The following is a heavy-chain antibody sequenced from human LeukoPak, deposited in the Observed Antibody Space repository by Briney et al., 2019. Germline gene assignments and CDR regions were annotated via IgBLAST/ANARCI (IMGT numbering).Heavy chain of an antibody. V-gene: IGHV4-38-2*02. J-gene: IGHJ6*03. D-gene: IGHD3-3*01. CDR2: IYHSGST. Sequence: PSETLSLTCTVSGYSISSGYYWGWIRQPPGKGLEWIGSIYHSGSTYYNPSLKSRVTISVDTSKNQFSLKLSSVTAADTAVYYCASQGGYYDFWSGYSPYYYYMDVWGKGTTVTVSS. CDR1: GYSISSGYY. CDR3: ASQGGYYDFWSGYSPYYYYMDV.